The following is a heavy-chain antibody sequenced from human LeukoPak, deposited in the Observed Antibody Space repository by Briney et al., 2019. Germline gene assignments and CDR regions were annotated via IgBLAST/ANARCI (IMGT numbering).Heavy chain of an antibody. Sequence: PGGSLRLSCAASGFTFSSYGMHRVRQAPGKGLDWVTFIRYDGSNKYHADSVKGRFTISRDNSKNTLYLQMHSLRAEDTAVYYCAKDFTDYVTNFDYWGQGTLVIVSS. V-gene: IGHV3-30*02. CDR2: IRYDGSNK. J-gene: IGHJ4*02. CDR1: GFTFSSYG. CDR3: AKDFTDYVTNFDY. D-gene: IGHD4-17*01.